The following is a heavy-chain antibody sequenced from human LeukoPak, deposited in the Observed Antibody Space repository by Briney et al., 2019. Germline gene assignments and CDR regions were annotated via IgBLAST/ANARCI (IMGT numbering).Heavy chain of an antibody. CDR1: GGSFSGYY. CDR2: INHSGST. Sequence: SETLSLTCAVYGGSFSGYYWSWIRQPPGKGLEWIGEINHSGSTNYNPSLKSRVTISVDKSKNQFSLKLSSVTAADTAVYYCASVNGELDYWGQGTLVTVSS. J-gene: IGHJ4*02. CDR3: ASVNGELDY. D-gene: IGHD4-17*01. V-gene: IGHV4-34*01.